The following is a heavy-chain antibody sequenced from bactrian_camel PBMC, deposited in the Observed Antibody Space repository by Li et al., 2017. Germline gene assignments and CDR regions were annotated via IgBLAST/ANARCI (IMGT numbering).Heavy chain of an antibody. CDR3: ARRTYSDYDAMLDY. CDR1: GFTFSTHS. Sequence: HVQLVESGGGLVHPGGSLRLSCAASGFTFSTHSMYWVRQAPGKGLEWVSAILTGDGSTYYADSVKGRFTISRDNAKNTLYLQMNSLKTEDTAVYYCARRTYSDYDAMLDYWGQGTQVTVS. J-gene: IGHJ4*01. V-gene: IGHV3S1*01. D-gene: IGHD4*01. CDR2: ILTGDGST.